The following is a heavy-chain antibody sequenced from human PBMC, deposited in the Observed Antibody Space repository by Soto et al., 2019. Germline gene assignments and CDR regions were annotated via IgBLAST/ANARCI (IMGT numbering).Heavy chain of an antibody. V-gene: IGHV1-18*01. CDR3: ARPYDSSGYYHFDY. CDR1: GYTFTSYG. CDR2: ISAYNGNT. Sequence: GASVKVSCKASGYTFTSYGISWVRQAPGQGLEWMGWISAYNGNTNYAQKLQGRVTMTTDTSTSTAYMELRSLRSDDTAVYYCARPYDSSGYYHFDYWGQGTLVTVSS. J-gene: IGHJ4*02. D-gene: IGHD3-22*01.